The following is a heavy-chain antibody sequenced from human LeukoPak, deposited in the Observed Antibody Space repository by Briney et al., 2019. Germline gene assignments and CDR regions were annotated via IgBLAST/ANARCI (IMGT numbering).Heavy chain of an antibody. Sequence: GGSLRLSCAASGFSFSSSGMHWVRQAPGKGPEWVAFTRFDDSYKAYGDTVKGRFTISRDNSKNTLYLQMDSLRSDDTAVYYCAKSSAGITWFDPWGQGTLVTVSS. D-gene: IGHD1-1*01. CDR2: TRFDDSYK. J-gene: IGHJ5*02. CDR1: GFSFSSSG. V-gene: IGHV3-30*02. CDR3: AKSSAGITWFDP.